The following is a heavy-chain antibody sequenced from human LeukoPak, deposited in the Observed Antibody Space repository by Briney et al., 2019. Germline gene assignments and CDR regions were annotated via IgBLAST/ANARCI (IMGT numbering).Heavy chain of an antibody. CDR3: ATEPRTYSSGWYRDFDL. J-gene: IGHJ2*01. CDR1: GYTFTSYD. Sequence: ASVKVSCKASGYTFTSYDINWVRQATGQGLERMGWMNPNSGNTGYAQKFQGRVTMTRNTSISTAYMELSSLRSEDTAVYYCATEPRTYSSGWYRDFDLWGRGTLVTVSS. D-gene: IGHD6-19*01. CDR2: MNPNSGNT. V-gene: IGHV1-8*01.